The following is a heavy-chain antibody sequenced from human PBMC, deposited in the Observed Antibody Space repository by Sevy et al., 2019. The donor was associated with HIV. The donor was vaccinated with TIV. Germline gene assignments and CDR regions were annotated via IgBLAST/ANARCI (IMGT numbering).Heavy chain of an antibody. CDR1: GYTLTELS. J-gene: IGHJ4*02. Sequence: ASVKVSCKVSGYTLTELSMHWVRQAPGKGLEWMGGFDPEDGETIYAQKFQGRVTMTEDTSTDTAYMELSSLRSEDTAVYYCATSTFFGVVTFFDYWGQGTLVIVSS. D-gene: IGHD3-3*01. CDR3: ATSTFFGVVTFFDY. CDR2: FDPEDGET. V-gene: IGHV1-24*01.